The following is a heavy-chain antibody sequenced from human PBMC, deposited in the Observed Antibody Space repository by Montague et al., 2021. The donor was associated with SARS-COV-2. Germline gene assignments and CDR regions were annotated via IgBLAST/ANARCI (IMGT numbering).Heavy chain of an antibody. CDR2: ISSRGDHI. Sequence: SLRLSCAASGFSFSSYEMNWVRQAPGKGLEWLSYISSRGDHIYYTDSVKGRFTVSRDNAGSSLFLQIDSLRVEDTAVYYCATDRRPDSDGSGSLDNWGQGTPVTVSS. V-gene: IGHV3-48*03. CDR1: GFSFSSYE. CDR3: ATDRRPDSDGSGSLDN. D-gene: IGHD3-10*01. J-gene: IGHJ4*02.